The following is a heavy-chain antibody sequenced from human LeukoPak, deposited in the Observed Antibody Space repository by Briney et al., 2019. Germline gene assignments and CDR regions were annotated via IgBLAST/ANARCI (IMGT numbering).Heavy chain of an antibody. CDR3: ARGGSSTSY. J-gene: IGHJ4*02. V-gene: IGHV3-53*01. D-gene: IGHD2-2*01. CDR2: IYSGGST. CDR1: EFTVSSNY. Sequence: GGSLRLSCAASEFTVSSNYMSWVRQAPGKGLEWVSVIYSGGSTYYADSVKGRFTISRDNSKNTLYLQMNSLRAEDTAVYYCARGGSSTSYWGQGTLVTVSS.